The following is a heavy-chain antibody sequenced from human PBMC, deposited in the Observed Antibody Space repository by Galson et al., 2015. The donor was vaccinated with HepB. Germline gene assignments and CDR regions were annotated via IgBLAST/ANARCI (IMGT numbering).Heavy chain of an antibody. V-gene: IGHV3-11*06. CDR2: ISSSSSYT. D-gene: IGHD3-22*01. CDR1: GFTFSDYY. CDR3: ARDRYYYDSWGSIDY. J-gene: IGHJ4*02. Sequence: SLRLSCAASGFTFSDYYMSWIRQAPGKGLEWVSYISSSSSYTNYADSVKGRFTISRDNAKNSLYLQMNSLRAEDTAVYYCARDRYYYDSWGSIDYWGQGTLVTVSS.